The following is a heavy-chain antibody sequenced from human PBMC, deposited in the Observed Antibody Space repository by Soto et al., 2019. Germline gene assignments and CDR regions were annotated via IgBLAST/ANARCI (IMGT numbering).Heavy chain of an antibody. CDR1: GFTFSTYA. J-gene: IGHJ6*03. CDR2: ITTSGVNT. V-gene: IGHV3-23*01. D-gene: IGHD2-8*01. CDR3: AGRYCTNGVCYTNYYYYIDV. Sequence: EVQLLESGGGLVQPGGSLRLSCAASGFTFSTYAMSWVGQAPGKGREWVATITTSGVNTYYADSVQCRFTIPRENSKNTLYLQMNSLRAEDTAVYYCAGRYCTNGVCYTNYYYYIDVWGTGTTVTVSS.